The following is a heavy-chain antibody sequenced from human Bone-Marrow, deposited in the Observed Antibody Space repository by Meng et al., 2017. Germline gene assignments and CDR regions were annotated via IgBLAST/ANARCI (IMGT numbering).Heavy chain of an antibody. CDR2: INSDGSGT. CDR1: GFSLRNYW. Sequence: GESLKISCAASGFSLRNYWMQWVRQAPGKGLVWVSRINSDGSGTSYADFVKGRFTISRDNAKNTLYLQMNSLRDEDTAVYYCARDYYGSVDYWGQGTLVTVSS. J-gene: IGHJ4*02. V-gene: IGHV3-74*01. CDR3: ARDYYGSVDY. D-gene: IGHD3-10*01.